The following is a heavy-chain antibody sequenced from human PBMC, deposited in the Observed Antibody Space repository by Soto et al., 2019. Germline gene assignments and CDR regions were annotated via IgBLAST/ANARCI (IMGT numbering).Heavy chain of an antibody. CDR3: ARGATVTPENWYFDL. J-gene: IGHJ2*01. CDR2: IYYSGGT. Sequence: QVQLQESGPGLVKPSETLSLTCTVSGGSISSYYWSWIRQPPGKGLEWIGYIYYSGGTNYNPSLKSRVTISVDTSKNQFSLKLSSVTAADTAVYYCARGATVTPENWYFDLWGRGTLVTVSS. D-gene: IGHD4-17*01. V-gene: IGHV4-59*01. CDR1: GGSISSYY.